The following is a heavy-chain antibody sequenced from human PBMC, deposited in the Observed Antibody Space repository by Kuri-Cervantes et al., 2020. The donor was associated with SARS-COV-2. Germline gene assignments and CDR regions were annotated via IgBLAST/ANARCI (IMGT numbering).Heavy chain of an antibody. D-gene: IGHD5/OR15-5a*01. CDR2: ISSNGGST. J-gene: IGHJ6*04. Sequence: GESLKISCAASGFTFSSYAMHWVRQAPGKGLEYVSAISSNGGSTYYADSVKGRFTISRDNSKNTLYLQMGSLRAEDMAVYYCARDVSALDVWGKGTTVTVSS. V-gene: IGHV3-64*02. CDR1: GFTFSSYA. CDR3: ARDVSALDV.